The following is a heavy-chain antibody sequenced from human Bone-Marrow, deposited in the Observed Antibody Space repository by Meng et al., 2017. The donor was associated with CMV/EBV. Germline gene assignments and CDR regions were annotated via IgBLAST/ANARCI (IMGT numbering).Heavy chain of an antibody. CDR3: ARGGSCSSTSCYQYYYYYYGMDV. D-gene: IGHD2-2*01. V-gene: IGHV4-34*01. J-gene: IGHJ6*02. Sequence: SETLSLTCAVYGGSFSGYYWSWIRQPPGKGLEWIGEIYHSGSTNYNPSLKSRVTISVDKSKNQFSLKLSSVTAADTAVYYCARGGSCSSTSCYQYYYYYYGMDVWGQGTTVTVSS. CDR1: GGSFSGYY. CDR2: IYHSGST.